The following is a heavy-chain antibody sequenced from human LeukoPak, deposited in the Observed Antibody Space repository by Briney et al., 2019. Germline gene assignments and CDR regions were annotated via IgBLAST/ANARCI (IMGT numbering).Heavy chain of an antibody. J-gene: IGHJ5*02. V-gene: IGHV1-2*02. CDR1: GYTFTGYY. CDR3: ARDRSLLWFGDEGNWFDP. Sequence: ASVKVSCKASGYTFTGYYMHWVRQAPGQGLEWMGWINPNSGGTNYAQKFQGRVTMTGDTSISTAYMELSRLRSDDTAVYYCARDRSLLWFGDEGNWFDPWGQGTLVTVSS. D-gene: IGHD3-10*01. CDR2: INPNSGGT.